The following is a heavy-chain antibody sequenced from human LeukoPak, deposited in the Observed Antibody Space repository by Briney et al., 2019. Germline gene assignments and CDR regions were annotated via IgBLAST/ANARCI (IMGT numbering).Heavy chain of an antibody. Sequence: GASVKVSCKASGYTFTGYYMHWVRQAPGQGLEWMGWISPNSGGTNYAQKFQGRVTMTRDTSISTAYMELSRLRSDDTAVYYCARDLWSGYYSVWEYFQHWGQGTLVTVSS. V-gene: IGHV1-2*02. J-gene: IGHJ1*01. D-gene: IGHD3-3*01. CDR1: GYTFTGYY. CDR3: ARDLWSGYYSVWEYFQH. CDR2: ISPNSGGT.